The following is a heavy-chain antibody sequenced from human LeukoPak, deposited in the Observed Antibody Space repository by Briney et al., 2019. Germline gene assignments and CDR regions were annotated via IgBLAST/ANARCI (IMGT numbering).Heavy chain of an antibody. CDR2: INHSGST. CDR1: GGSFSGYY. CDR3: ARGLPYSSSWYWFDP. D-gene: IGHD6-13*01. J-gene: IGHJ5*02. V-gene: IGHV4-34*01. Sequence: SETLSLTCAVYGGSFSGYYWSWIRQPLGKGLEWIGEINHSGSTNYNPSLKSRVTISVDTSKNQFSLKLSSVTAADTAVYYCARGLPYSSSWYWFDPWGQGTLVTVSS.